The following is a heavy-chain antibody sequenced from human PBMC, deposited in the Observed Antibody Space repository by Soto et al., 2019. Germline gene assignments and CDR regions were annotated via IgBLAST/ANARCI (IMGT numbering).Heavy chain of an antibody. CDR2: ISGSGGST. Sequence: GGSLRLSCAASGFTFSSYAMSWVRQAPGKGLEWVSAISGSGGSTYYADSVKGRFTISRDNSKSTLYLQMNSLRAEDTAVYYCAKDWVLAAAGTGTVSAFDYWGQGTLVTVSS. J-gene: IGHJ4*02. CDR1: GFTFSSYA. D-gene: IGHD6-13*01. CDR3: AKDWVLAAAGTGTVSAFDY. V-gene: IGHV3-23*01.